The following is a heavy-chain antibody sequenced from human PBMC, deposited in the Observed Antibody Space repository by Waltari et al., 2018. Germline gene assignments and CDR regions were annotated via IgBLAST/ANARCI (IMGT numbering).Heavy chain of an antibody. CDR1: GYSFINYS. Sequence: QVQLVQSGAEVKTPGSSVKVSCKASGYSFINYSFTWVRQAPGQGLEWMGWISADNGKTNYAQKFQGRLTMTTDTSTSTAYMELRSLRSDDTAVYYCVRDGSGASFTFNYWGQGTLVTVSS. J-gene: IGHJ4*02. CDR3: VRDGSGASFTFNY. V-gene: IGHV1-18*01. CDR2: ISADNGKT. D-gene: IGHD1-26*01.